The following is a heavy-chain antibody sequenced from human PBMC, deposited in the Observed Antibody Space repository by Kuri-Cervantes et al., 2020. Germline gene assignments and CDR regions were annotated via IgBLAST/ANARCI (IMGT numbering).Heavy chain of an antibody. J-gene: IGHJ6*02. D-gene: IGHD3-3*01. CDR3: ARERKYDFWSGYFAPYYYGMDV. CDR2: INPSGGST. Sequence: ASVKVSCKASGGTFTNSPFIWARQAPGQGLEWMGIINPSGGSTSYAQKFQGRVTMTRDTSTSTVYMELSSLRSEDTAVYYCARERKYDFWSGYFAPYYYGMDVWGQGTTVTVSS. CDR1: GGTFTNSP. V-gene: IGHV1-46*01.